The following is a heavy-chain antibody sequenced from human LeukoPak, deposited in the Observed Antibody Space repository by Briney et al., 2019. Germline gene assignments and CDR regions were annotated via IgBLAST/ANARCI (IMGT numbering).Heavy chain of an antibody. CDR2: ISSGGGST. J-gene: IGHJ4*02. CDR1: GFTFSSYA. Sequence: PGGSLRLSCAASGFTFSSYAMSWVRQAPGEGLEWVSAISSGGGSTYYADSVRGRFTISRDNSKNTLSLQMNILRAEDTAVYYCAKAGSGYNFGGFVWGQGTLVTVSS. V-gene: IGHV3-23*01. D-gene: IGHD5-18*01. CDR3: AKAGSGYNFGGFV.